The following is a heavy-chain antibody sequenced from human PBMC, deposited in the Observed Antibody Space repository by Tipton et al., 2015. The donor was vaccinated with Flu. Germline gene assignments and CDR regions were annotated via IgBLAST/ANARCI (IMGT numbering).Heavy chain of an antibody. J-gene: IGHJ5*01. CDR2: IYNSAYT. CDR3: AMYYYDGSAYYSQGWFDS. Sequence: GLVKPSETLFLTCTVSGGSIGSYYWNWIRQPPGKGLEWIGYIYNSAYTKYNPSLESRVTISADTPKKQFSLQLRSVTAADTAVYYCAMYYYDGSAYYSQGWFDSWGQGTLVTVSS. D-gene: IGHD3-22*01. V-gene: IGHV4-4*09. CDR1: GGSIGSYY.